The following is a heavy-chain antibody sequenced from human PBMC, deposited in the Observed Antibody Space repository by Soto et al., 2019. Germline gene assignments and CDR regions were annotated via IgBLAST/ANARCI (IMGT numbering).Heavy chain of an antibody. CDR1: GGSFSGYY. J-gene: IGHJ6*02. Sequence: QVQLQQWGAGLLKPSETLSLTCAVYGGSFSGYYWSWIRQPPGKGLEWIGEINHSGSTNYNPSLKSRVTISVDTSKNQFSLKLSSVTAADTAVSYCATIFGVVSPHYYYGMDVWGQGTTVTVSS. CDR2: INHSGST. CDR3: ATIFGVVSPHYYYGMDV. V-gene: IGHV4-34*01. D-gene: IGHD3-3*01.